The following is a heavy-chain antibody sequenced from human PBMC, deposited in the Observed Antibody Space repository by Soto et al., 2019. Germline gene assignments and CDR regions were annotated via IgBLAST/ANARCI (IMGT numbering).Heavy chain of an antibody. Sequence: GASVKVSCKASGYTFTSYAMHWVRQAPGQRLEWMGWINAGNGNTKYSQKFQGRVTITRDTSASTAYMELSSLRSEDTAVYYCARAVWYDFWSGYSRAFDYWGQGTLVTVSS. CDR3: ARAVWYDFWSGYSRAFDY. CDR2: INAGNGNT. J-gene: IGHJ4*02. D-gene: IGHD3-3*01. V-gene: IGHV1-3*01. CDR1: GYTFTSYA.